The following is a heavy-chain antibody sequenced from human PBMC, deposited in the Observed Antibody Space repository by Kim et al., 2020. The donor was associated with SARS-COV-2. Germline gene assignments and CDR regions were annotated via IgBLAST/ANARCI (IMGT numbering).Heavy chain of an antibody. CDR1: GFTFSDYY. J-gene: IGHJ3*02. Sequence: GGSLRLSCAASGFTFSDYYMSWIRQAPGKGLEWVSYIRGDRSGNIIYYADSVKGRFTISRDNAKNSQYLQMNSLRVEDTAVYYCARDIPNPYTGHDAFDIWGQGTLVTVSS. D-gene: IGHD2-2*02. V-gene: IGHV3-11*01. CDR2: IRGDRSGNII. CDR3: ARDIPNPYTGHDAFDI.